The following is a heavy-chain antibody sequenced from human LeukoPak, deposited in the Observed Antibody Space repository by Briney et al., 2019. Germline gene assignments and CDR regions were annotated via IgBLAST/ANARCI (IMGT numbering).Heavy chain of an antibody. CDR2: IRSKANSYAT. CDR3: TRHSDSSAV. J-gene: IGHJ4*02. D-gene: IGHD3-22*01. V-gene: IGHV3-73*01. CDR1: GFTFSGSA. Sequence: GGSLRLSCAASGFTFSGSAMHWVRQASGKGLEWVGRIRSKANSYATAYAASVKGRFTISRDDSENTAYLQMNSLKTEDTAVYYCTRHSDSSAVGGQGTLVTVSS.